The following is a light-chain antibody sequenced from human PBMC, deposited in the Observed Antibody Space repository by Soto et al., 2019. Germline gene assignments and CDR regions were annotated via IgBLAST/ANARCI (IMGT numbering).Light chain of an antibody. V-gene: IGKV3D-20*02. CDR2: GAS. CDR1: QSVSSSY. CDR3: QQRSNCL. Sequence: DIVLTQSPGTLSLSPGERATLSCRASQSVSSSYLAWYQQKPGKAPRLLISGASSRATGIPDRFSGSGSGTDFTLIISRLEPEDFAVYYCQQRSNCLFGQGTKVDIK. J-gene: IGKJ1*01.